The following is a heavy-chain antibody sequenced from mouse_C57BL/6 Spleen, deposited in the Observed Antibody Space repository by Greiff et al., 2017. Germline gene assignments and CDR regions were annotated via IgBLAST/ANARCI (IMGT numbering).Heavy chain of an antibody. CDR2: ISSGSSTI. CDR3: ARKASYYGSSYGMDY. D-gene: IGHD1-1*01. Sequence: VQLKASGGGLVKPGGSLKLSCAASGFTFSDYGMHWVRQAPEKGLEWVAYISSGSSTIYYADTVKGRFTISRDNAKNTLFLQMTSLRSEDTAMYYCARKASYYGSSYGMDYWGQGTSVTVSS. CDR1: GFTFSDYG. J-gene: IGHJ4*01. V-gene: IGHV5-17*01.